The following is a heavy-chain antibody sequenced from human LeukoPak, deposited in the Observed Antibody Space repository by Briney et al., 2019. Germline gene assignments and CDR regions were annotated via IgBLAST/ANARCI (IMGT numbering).Heavy chain of an antibody. CDR3: AKRRGLELLYYYYMDV. J-gene: IGHJ6*03. CDR1: GFTFSSYA. D-gene: IGHD1-7*01. CDR2: FSGSGGST. V-gene: IGHV3-23*01. Sequence: KSGGSLRLSCAASGFTFSSYAMTWVRQAPGKGLEWVSAFSGSGGSTYFADSVKGRFTIYRDNSKNTLYLQMNSLRAEDTAVYYCAKRRGLELLYYYYMDVWGKGTTVTVSS.